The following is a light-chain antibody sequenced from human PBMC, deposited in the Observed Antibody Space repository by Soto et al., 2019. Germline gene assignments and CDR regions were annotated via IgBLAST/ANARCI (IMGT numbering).Light chain of an antibody. CDR3: QQYGSSRT. CDR2: DAS. Sequence: EIVLTQSPANLSLSPGDRATLSCRASQSVSSYLAWYQQKPGQAPRLHIYDASNRATGIPARFSGSGSGTDFTLTISRLEPEDFAVYYCQQYGSSRTFGQGTKVDIK. V-gene: IGKV3-20*01. CDR1: QSVSSY. J-gene: IGKJ1*01.